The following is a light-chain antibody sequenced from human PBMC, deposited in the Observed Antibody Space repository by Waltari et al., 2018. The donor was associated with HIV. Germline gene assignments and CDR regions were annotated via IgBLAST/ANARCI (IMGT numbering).Light chain of an antibody. CDR3: SSYIGAYTWV. CDR1: SSDVGGYNY. V-gene: IGLV2-11*01. J-gene: IGLJ3*02. CDR2: DVS. Sequence: QSALTQPPSVSGSPGQTVTISCTGTSSDVGGYNYVSWYQQHPGKAPKFMIYDVSNRPSGVPDRFSGSKSGNTASLTISGLQADDEADYYCSSYIGAYTWVFGGGAKLTVL.